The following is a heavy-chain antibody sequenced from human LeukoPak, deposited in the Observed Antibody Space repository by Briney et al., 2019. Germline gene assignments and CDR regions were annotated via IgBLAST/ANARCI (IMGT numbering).Heavy chain of an antibody. CDR3: ASVPGIAVAGTDY. Sequence: GGSLRLSCAASGFTFSSYSMNWVRQAPEKGLEWVSSISSSSSYIYYADSVKGRFTISRDNAKNSLYLQMNSLRAEDTAVYYCASVPGIAVAGTDYWGQGTLVTVSS. CDR2: ISSSSSYI. J-gene: IGHJ4*02. D-gene: IGHD6-19*01. V-gene: IGHV3-21*01. CDR1: GFTFSSYS.